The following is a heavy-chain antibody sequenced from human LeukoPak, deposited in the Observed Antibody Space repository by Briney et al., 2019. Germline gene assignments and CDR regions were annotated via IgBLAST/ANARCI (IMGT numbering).Heavy chain of an antibody. CDR3: ARDAGYYVSGSSLDY. Sequence: ASVNVSCTASGNTFTRNYIQWVRQAPGQGLEWMGLISPSGDSTTYAQKFQGRVTMTRDTSTRTVYMELSSLRSEDTAVYYCARDAGYYVSGSSLDYWGQGTLVTVSS. CDR1: GNTFTRNY. CDR2: ISPSGDST. V-gene: IGHV1-46*01. J-gene: IGHJ4*02. D-gene: IGHD3-10*01.